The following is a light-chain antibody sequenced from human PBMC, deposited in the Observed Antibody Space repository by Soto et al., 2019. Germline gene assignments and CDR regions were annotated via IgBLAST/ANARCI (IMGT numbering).Light chain of an antibody. Sequence: DIQMTQSPSTLSASVGDRVAITCRASQSLTSWLAWYQQKPGKAPKLLIYKASNLESGVPSRFSGSGSGTEFTLTISSLQPDDFATYYCQQYNSYRAFGQGAKVDIK. J-gene: IGKJ1*01. V-gene: IGKV1-5*03. CDR1: QSLTSW. CDR2: KAS. CDR3: QQYNSYRA.